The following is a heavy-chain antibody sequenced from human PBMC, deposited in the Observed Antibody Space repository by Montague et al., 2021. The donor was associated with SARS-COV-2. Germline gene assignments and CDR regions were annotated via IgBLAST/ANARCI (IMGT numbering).Heavy chain of an antibody. J-gene: IGHJ4*02. Sequence: SETLSLTCTVSGGSISTYYWNWIRQFPGKGLEWIGYIDYSGSTNYNPSLQSRVIISVDRSKIQFSLKLNSVTAADTAVYYCARDSHYYDSSGHFDYWGKGTLVTVSS. CDR3: ARDSHYYDSSGHFDY. CDR1: GGSISTYY. D-gene: IGHD3-22*01. V-gene: IGHV4-59*01. CDR2: IDYSGST.